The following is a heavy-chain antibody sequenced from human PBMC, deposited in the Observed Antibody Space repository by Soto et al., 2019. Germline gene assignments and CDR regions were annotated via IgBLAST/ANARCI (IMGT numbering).Heavy chain of an antibody. CDR1: GFTVSSNY. Sequence: EVQLVESGGGLVQPGGSLRLSCAASGFTVSSNYMSWVRQAPGKGLEWVSVIYSGGSTYYADSVKGRFTISRDNSKNTLYLQMNSLRAEDTAVYYCARDSATVTTLGYYYYMDVWGKGTTVTVSS. J-gene: IGHJ6*03. CDR2: IYSGGST. V-gene: IGHV3-66*01. CDR3: ARDSATVTTLGYYYYMDV. D-gene: IGHD4-4*01.